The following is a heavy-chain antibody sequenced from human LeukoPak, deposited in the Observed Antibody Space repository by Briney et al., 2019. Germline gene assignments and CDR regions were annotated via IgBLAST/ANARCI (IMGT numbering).Heavy chain of an antibody. CDR1: GGSISSYY. J-gene: IGHJ4*02. CDR3: ARSTYHYDSSGYFYFDY. Sequence: SETLSLTCTVSGGSISSYYWSWIRQPPGKGLEWIGYIYYSGSTNYNPSLKSRVTISVDTSKNQFSLKLSSVTAADTAVYYCARSTYHYDSSGYFYFDYWGQGTLVTVSS. D-gene: IGHD3-22*01. CDR2: IYYSGST. V-gene: IGHV4-59*08.